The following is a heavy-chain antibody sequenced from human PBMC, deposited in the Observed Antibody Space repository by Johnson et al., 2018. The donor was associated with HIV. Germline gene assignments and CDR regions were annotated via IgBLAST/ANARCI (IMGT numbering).Heavy chain of an antibody. J-gene: IGHJ3*02. Sequence: QVQLVESGGGLVQPGRSLRLSCAASGFTFSSYGMHWVRQAPGKGLEWVAFIRYDGSNKYYADSVKGRFTISRDNSKNTLYLQMDSLRAEDTAVYDCAKRYSGSLRDTFDIWGQGTMVTVSS. CDR3: AKRYSGSLRDTFDI. V-gene: IGHV3-30*02. CDR1: GFTFSSYG. D-gene: IGHD1-26*01. CDR2: IRYDGSNK.